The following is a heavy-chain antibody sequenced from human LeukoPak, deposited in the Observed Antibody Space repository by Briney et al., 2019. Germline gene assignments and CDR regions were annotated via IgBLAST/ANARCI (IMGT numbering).Heavy chain of an antibody. V-gene: IGHV3-21*01. CDR2: ISRTSSYI. CDR1: GFTFSTYG. J-gene: IGHJ4*02. D-gene: IGHD3-10*01. Sequence: GGSLRLSCAASGFTFSTYGMNWVRQAPGKGLEWVSSISRTSSYIYYADSVKGRFTISRDNAKNSLYLQMNSLRAADTAVYHCARDVWFGELPLDSWGLGTLVTVSS. CDR3: ARDVWFGELPLDS.